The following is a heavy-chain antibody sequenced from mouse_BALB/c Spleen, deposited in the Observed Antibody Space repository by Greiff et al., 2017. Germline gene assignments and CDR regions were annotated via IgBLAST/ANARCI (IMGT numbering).Heavy chain of an antibody. D-gene: IGHD1-1*02. CDR1: GFSLTSYG. CDR3: ARNGPLYAMDY. V-gene: IGHV2-9*02. Sequence: VKLVESGPGLVAPSQSLSITCTVSGFSLTSYGVHWVRQPPGKGLEWLGVIWAGGSTNYNSALMSRLSISKDNSKSQVFLKMNSLQANDTAIYYCARNGPLYAMDYWGQGTSVTVSS. CDR2: IWAGGST. J-gene: IGHJ4*01.